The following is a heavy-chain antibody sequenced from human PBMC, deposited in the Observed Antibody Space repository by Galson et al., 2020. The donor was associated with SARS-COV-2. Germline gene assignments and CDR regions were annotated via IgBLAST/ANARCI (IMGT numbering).Heavy chain of an antibody. CDR2: ISGGSTYL. CDR1: GFTFSDYN. D-gene: IGHD5-12*01. V-gene: IGHV3-21*01. J-gene: IGHJ4*02. CDR3: ARESLRDGYYFDY. Sequence: GGSLRLSCAASGFTFSDYNMNWVHQAPGKGLEWVSSISGGSTYLYYADSLKGRFTISRDNAENSLYLQMNSLRVEDTAVYYCARESLRDGYYFDYWGQGTPVTVSS.